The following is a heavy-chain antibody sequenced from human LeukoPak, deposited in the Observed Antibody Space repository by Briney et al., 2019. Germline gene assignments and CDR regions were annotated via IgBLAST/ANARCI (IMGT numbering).Heavy chain of an antibody. V-gene: IGHV3-7*03. CDR3: AKSILTGYYTGGSGPFDY. CDR1: EFTFSIYW. CDR2: IKQDGSEN. Sequence: GGSLRLSCAASEFTFSIYWMSWVRQAPGKGLEWVAHIKQDGSENYYVDSVKGRFTISRDNAKNSLYLQMNSLRAEDTAVYYCAKSILTGYYTGGSGPFDYWGQGTLVTVSS. J-gene: IGHJ4*02. D-gene: IGHD3-9*01.